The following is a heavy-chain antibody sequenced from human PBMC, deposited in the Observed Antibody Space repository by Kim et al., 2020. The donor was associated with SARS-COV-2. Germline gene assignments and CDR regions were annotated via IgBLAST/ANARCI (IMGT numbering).Heavy chain of an antibody. V-gene: IGHV4-30-2*04. J-gene: IGHJ5*02. Sequence: TTSYNPTLKSRVTRSVDTSKNQFSLKLSSVTAADTAVYYCARSGTGGFDPWGQGTLVTVSS. CDR2: TT. CDR3: ARSGTGGFDP.